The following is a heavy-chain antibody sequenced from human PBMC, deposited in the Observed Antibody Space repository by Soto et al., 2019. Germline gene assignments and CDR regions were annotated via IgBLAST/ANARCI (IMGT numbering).Heavy chain of an antibody. J-gene: IGHJ6*02. Sequence: ASVKVSCKASGYTFTSYDINWVRQATGQGLEWMGWMNPNSGNTGYAQKFQGRVTMTRNTSISTAYMELSSLRSEDTAVYYCASRMSSYYDILTGYFFYGMDVWAKGPRSPSP. CDR2: MNPNSGNT. CDR3: ASRMSSYYDILTGYFFYGMDV. V-gene: IGHV1-8*01. CDR1: GYTFTSYD. D-gene: IGHD3-9*01.